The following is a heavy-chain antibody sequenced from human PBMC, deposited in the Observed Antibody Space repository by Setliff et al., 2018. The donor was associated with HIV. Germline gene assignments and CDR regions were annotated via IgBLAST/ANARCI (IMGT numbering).Heavy chain of an antibody. V-gene: IGHV1-18*04. Sequence: GASVKVSRKASGYTFTTYGVNWVRQAPGQGLEWMGWINSYNGNTKFAQKFQGRVTMTTDTSTTTAFMELRSLKADDTGIYYCSRSGVPPYYYYGMDVWGQGTTVTAP. CDR2: INSYNGNT. CDR1: GYTFTTYG. J-gene: IGHJ6*02. D-gene: IGHD3-10*01. CDR3: SRSGVPPYYYYGMDV.